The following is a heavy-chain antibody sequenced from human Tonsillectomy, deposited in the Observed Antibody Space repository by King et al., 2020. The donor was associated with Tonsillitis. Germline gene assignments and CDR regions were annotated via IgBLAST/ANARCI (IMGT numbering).Heavy chain of an antibody. Sequence: TLKESGPTLVKPTQTLTLTCTFSGFSLDTSGVGVGWIRQPPGKALEWLALIYWDDDKRYSPSLKNRLSITKDTSKNQVVLTMTNMDPVETATYYCAHRPTRLEGRWFDPWGQGTLVTVSS. J-gene: IGHJ5*02. D-gene: IGHD3-16*01. CDR3: AHRPTRLEGRWFDP. V-gene: IGHV2-5*02. CDR1: GFSLDTSGVG. CDR2: IYWDDDK.